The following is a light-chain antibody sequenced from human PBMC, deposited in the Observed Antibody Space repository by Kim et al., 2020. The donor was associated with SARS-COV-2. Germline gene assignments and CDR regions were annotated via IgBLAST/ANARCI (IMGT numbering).Light chain of an antibody. CDR1: SSNIGNNY. CDR2: DNN. V-gene: IGLV1-51*01. CDR3: GTWDSSLSAGVV. Sequence: QKVTISCSGSSSNIGNNYVSWSQQLPGTAPKLLIYDNNKRPSGIPDRFSGSKSGTSATLGITGLQTGDEADYYCGTWDSSLSAGVVFGGGTQLTVL. J-gene: IGLJ2*01.